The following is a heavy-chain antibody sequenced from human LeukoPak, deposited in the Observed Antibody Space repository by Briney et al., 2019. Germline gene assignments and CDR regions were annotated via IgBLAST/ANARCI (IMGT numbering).Heavy chain of an antibody. CDR1: GGSISSSTYY. Sequence: SETLSLTCTVSGGSISSSTYYWGWIRQPPRKGLEWIGTIFYSGITYYNPSLKSRVTISVDTSKNQFSLKLSSVTAADTAVYYCARHGGSYYRPFDYWGQGTLVTVSS. CDR2: IFYSGIT. D-gene: IGHD1-26*01. J-gene: IGHJ4*02. V-gene: IGHV4-39*01. CDR3: ARHGGSYYRPFDY.